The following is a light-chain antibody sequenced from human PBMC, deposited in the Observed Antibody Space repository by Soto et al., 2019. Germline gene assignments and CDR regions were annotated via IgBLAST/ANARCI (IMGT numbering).Light chain of an antibody. Sequence: QSVLTQPASVSVSPGQSITISCTGTSSDVGSYNLVSWYQQHPGQAPKLIIYEGTKRPSGVSNRFSGSKSANTASLTISGLQPEDEADYFCCSYGGRSTYVFGSGTKV. CDR3: CSYGGRSTYV. CDR2: EGT. J-gene: IGLJ1*01. V-gene: IGLV2-23*01. CDR1: SSDVGSYNL.